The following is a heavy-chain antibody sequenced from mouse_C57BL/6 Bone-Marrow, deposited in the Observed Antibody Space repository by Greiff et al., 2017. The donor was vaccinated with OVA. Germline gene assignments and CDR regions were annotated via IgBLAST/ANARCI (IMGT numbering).Heavy chain of an antibody. J-gene: IGHJ2*01. CDR2: IDPENGDT. CDR1: GFNIKDDY. CDR3: TTLSYGYDGSFDY. Sequence: VQLQQSGAELVRPGASVKLSCTASGFNIKDDYMHWVKQRPEQGLEWIGWIDPENGDTEYASKLQGKATITADTSSNTAYLQLSSLTSEDTAVYYCTTLSYGYDGSFDYWGQGTTLTVSS. D-gene: IGHD2-2*01. V-gene: IGHV14-4*01.